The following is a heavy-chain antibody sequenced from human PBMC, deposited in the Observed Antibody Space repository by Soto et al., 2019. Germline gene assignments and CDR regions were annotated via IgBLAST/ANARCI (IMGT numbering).Heavy chain of an antibody. CDR3: ASPLYSYGPMDV. Sequence: SETLSLTCTVSGGSVISGSYYWSLIRQPPGKGLEWIGYIYYSGSTNYNPSLKSRVTISVDTSKNQFSLKLSSVTAADTAVYYCASPLYSYGPMDVWGQGTTITVSS. D-gene: IGHD5-18*01. CDR1: GGSVISGSYY. CDR2: IYYSGST. V-gene: IGHV4-61*01. J-gene: IGHJ6*02.